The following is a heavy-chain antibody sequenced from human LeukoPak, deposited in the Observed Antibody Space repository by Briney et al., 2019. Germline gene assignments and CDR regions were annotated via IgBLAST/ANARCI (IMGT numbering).Heavy chain of an antibody. V-gene: IGHV3-23*01. Sequence: GGSLRLSCAASGFTFSSYATSWVRQAPGKGLEWVSAISGSGGSTYYADSGKGRFTISRDNSKNTLYLQMKSLRAEDTAVYYCAKGGGYEAQYYYYYLDVWGKGTTVTISS. J-gene: IGHJ6*03. CDR3: AKGGGYEAQYYYYYLDV. CDR2: ISGSGGST. CDR1: GFTFSSYA. D-gene: IGHD5-12*01.